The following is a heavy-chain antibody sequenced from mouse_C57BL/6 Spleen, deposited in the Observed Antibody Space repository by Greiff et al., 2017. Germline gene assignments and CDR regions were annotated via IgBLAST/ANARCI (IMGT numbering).Heavy chain of an antibody. CDR2: IHPNSGST. J-gene: IGHJ2*01. Sequence: QVQLKESGAELVKPGASVKLSCKASGYTFTSYWMHWVKQRPGQGLEWIGMIHPNSGSTNYNEKFKSKATLTVDKSSSTAYMQLSSLTSEDSAVYYCARDTTVVAFDYWGQGTTLTVSS. D-gene: IGHD1-1*01. V-gene: IGHV1-64*01. CDR1: GYTFTSYW. CDR3: ARDTTVVAFDY.